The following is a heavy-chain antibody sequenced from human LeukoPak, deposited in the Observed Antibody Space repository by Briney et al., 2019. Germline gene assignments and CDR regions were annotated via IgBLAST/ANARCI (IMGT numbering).Heavy chain of an antibody. CDR1: GYTFTGYY. CDR3: ARVPTQLDNWFDP. CDR2: INPNSGGT. V-gene: IGHV1-2*02. J-gene: IGHJ5*02. D-gene: IGHD1-1*01. Sequence: ASVKVSCKASGYTFTGYYMHGVRQAPGQGLEWMGWINPNSGGTNYAQKFQGRVTMTRDTSISTAYMELSRLRSDDTAVYYCARVPTQLDNWFDPWGQGTLVTVSS.